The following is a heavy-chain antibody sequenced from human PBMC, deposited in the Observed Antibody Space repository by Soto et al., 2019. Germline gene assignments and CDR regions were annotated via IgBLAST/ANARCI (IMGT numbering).Heavy chain of an antibody. D-gene: IGHD3-9*01. CDR1: GFSFSSSG. CDR2: IFYDGSKI. J-gene: IGHJ4*02. CDR3: AKDLTGPYDX. V-gene: IGHV3-30*02. Sequence: PGGSLRLSFAASGFSFSSSGMHWVRQAPGKGLEWVSYIFYDGSKIHYADSVKVRFTISIDNSKNTVHLQMNSLRPEDTAVYYCAKDLTGPYDXWGQVTLVTVSX.